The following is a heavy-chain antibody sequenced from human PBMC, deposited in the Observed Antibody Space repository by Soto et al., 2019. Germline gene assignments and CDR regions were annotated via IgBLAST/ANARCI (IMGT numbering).Heavy chain of an antibody. CDR2: IYYSGST. CDR3: ARLHCDSPNCVPLDL. J-gene: IGHJ5*02. V-gene: IGHV4-39*01. Sequence: SETLSLTCTVSGGSISSSSYYWGWIRQPPGKGLEWIGSIYYSGSTYYNPSLKSRVTISVDTSKNQFSLKLSSVTAADAAVYYCARLHCDSPNCVPLDLWGQGNLVTVSS. D-gene: IGHD1-1*01. CDR1: GGSISSSSYY.